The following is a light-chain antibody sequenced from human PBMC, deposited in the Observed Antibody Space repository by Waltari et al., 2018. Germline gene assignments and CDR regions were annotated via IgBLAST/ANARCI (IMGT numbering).Light chain of an antibody. CDR1: NIGSKG. Sequence: SFVVTQPPSVSVAPGQTAIITCGGNNIGSKGVHWYQQKPGQAPVLVIYDDNKRPSGIPDGVSGSNAGNTATLTISRVEAGDEADYYCHVWDSYADYLFVFGIGTKVAVL. V-gene: IGLV3-21*02. CDR3: HVWDSYADYLFV. CDR2: DDN. J-gene: IGLJ1*01.